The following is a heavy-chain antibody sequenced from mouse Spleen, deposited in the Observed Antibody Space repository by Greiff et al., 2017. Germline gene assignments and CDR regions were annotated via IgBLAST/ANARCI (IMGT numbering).Heavy chain of an antibody. V-gene: IGHV1-26*01. CDR3: ARDSNYGADY. J-gene: IGHJ4*01. CDR1: GYTFTDYY. D-gene: IGHD2-5*01. CDR2: INPNNGGT. Sequence: VQLQQSGPELVKPGASVKISCKASGYTFTDYYMNWVKQSHGKSLEWIGDINPNNGGTSYNQKFKGKATLTVDKSSSTAYMELRSLTSEDSAVYYCARDSNYGADYWGQGTSVTVSS.